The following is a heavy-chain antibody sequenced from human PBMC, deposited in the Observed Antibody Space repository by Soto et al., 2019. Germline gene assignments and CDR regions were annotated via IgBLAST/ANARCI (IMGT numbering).Heavy chain of an antibody. CDR1: GYTFTTYA. CDR2: INTANGNI. J-gene: IGHJ3*02. V-gene: IGHV1-3*04. CDR3: ARVMTGRRSYYGSGSYYYDPFDK. Sequence: ASVKVSCKASGYTFTTYAIHWVRQAPGQRLEWMGWINTANGNIEYSQTVQGKVTMTRDTSASTAYMELSSLRSEDTAMYYCARVMTGRRSYYGSGSYYYDPFDKWGQGTMVTVSS. D-gene: IGHD3-10*01.